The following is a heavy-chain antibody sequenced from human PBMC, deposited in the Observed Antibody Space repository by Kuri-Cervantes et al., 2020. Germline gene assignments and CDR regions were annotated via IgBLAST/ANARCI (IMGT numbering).Heavy chain of an antibody. CDR2: ISWDGGST. D-gene: IGHD4-17*01. CDR3: AKDSYGDLDY. J-gene: IGHJ4*02. CDR1: GFTFDDYA. Sequence: GESLKISCAASGFTFDDYAMHWVRQVPGKGLEWVSLISWDGGSTYYADSVKGRFTISRDNSKNSLYLQMNSLRAEDTALYYCAKDSYGDLDYWGQGTLVTVSS. V-gene: IGHV3-43D*04.